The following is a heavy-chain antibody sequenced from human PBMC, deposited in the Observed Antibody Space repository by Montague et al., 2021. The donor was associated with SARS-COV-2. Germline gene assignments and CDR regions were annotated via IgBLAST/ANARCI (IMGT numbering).Heavy chain of an antibody. CDR1: GGSISGFY. CDR3: ARLLRSCTNGVCRTYYYYALDV. J-gene: IGHJ6*02. V-gene: IGHV4-59*01. Sequence: SETLSLTCTVSGGSISGFYWSWIRQPPGKGLEWIRYIYYSGSTKXXPSLESRVAVSVDRSKNQVSLKLTSVTAADTAVYYCARLLRSCTNGVCRTYYYYALDVWGQGTTVTVSS. D-gene: IGHD2-8*01. CDR2: IYYSGST.